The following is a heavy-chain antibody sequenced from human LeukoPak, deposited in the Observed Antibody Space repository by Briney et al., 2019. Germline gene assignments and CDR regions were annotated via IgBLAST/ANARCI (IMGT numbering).Heavy chain of an antibody. CDR1: GGPISSGGYY. Sequence: SQTLSLTCTVSGGPISSGGYYWSWIRQHPGKGLEWIGYIYYSGSTNSNPSLKSRVIISVDTSKNQFSLKLSSVTAADTAVYYCAREVRPTRWYFDLWGRGALVTVSS. CDR3: AREVRPTRWYFDL. CDR2: IYYSGST. J-gene: IGHJ2*01. V-gene: IGHV4-31*03.